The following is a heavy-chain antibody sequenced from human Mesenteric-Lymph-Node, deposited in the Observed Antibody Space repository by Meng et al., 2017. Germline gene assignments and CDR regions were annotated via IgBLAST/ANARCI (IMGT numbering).Heavy chain of an antibody. D-gene: IGHD3-3*02. Sequence: QVQLVQSGAEVKKPGASVKLSCRASGYTFTNYRINWVRQAPGQRFEWMGWINAANGNTKHSQKFQGRVAFTTDASENTAYMELSSLTSEDTALYFCARDPGWGHFPARMYYFDFWGQGTLVTVSS. J-gene: IGHJ4*02. CDR2: INAANGNT. V-gene: IGHV1-3*01. CDR1: GYTFTNYR. CDR3: ARDPGWGHFPARMYYFDF.